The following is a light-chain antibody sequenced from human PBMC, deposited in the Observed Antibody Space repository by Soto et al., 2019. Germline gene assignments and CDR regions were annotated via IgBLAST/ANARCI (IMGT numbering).Light chain of an antibody. CDR2: EVT. V-gene: IGLV2-8*01. J-gene: IGLJ1*01. Sequence: THPRSAFGSPDHPVTSSCTGTGIDVGGYDNVSWYQPHPGKAPKLMIYEVTIRPSGVSDRFSGSKSGNTASLTVSGLQAEDEADYYCSSYTAGNPSYVFASATKVTV. CDR1: GIDVGGYDN. CDR3: SSYTAGNPSYV.